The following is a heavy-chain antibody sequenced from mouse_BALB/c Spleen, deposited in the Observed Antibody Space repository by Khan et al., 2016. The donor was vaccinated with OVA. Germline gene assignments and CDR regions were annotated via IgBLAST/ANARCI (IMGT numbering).Heavy chain of an antibody. CDR3: TRHGYIAWFTY. J-gene: IGHJ3*01. CDR1: GYSFTSYY. Sequence: EVQLQQSGPELMKPGASVKISCKASGYSFTSYYIHWVKQSHGKSLEWIGYVDPFSGGTTYNQKFKGKATLTVDKSSSTVYIHFSNLTSEDSAVSYCTRHGYIAWFTYWDQGTLVTDSA. CDR2: VDPFSGGT. D-gene: IGHD2-2*01. V-gene: IGHV1S135*01.